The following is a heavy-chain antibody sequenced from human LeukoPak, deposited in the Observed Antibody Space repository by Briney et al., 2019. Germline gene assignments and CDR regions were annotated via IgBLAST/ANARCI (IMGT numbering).Heavy chain of an antibody. CDR3: ATYYDSSGFDAFDI. Sequence: GASVKVSCKASGYTFTGYYMHWVRQAPGQGLEWMGWINPNSGGTNYAQKFQGRVTMTGDTSISTAYMELSRLRSDDTAVYYCATYYDSSGFDAFDIWGQGTMVTVSS. J-gene: IGHJ3*02. CDR1: GYTFTGYY. CDR2: INPNSGGT. D-gene: IGHD3-22*01. V-gene: IGHV1-2*02.